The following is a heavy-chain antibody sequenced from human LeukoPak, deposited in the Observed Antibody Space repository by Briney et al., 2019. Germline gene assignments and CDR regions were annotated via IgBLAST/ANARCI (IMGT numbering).Heavy chain of an antibody. D-gene: IGHD3-10*01. CDR2: ISSSSSYI. V-gene: IGHV3-21*01. CDR3: ARDRVEYYFDY. J-gene: IGHJ4*02. CDR1: KFTFSNYW. Sequence: PGGSLRLSCAASKFTFSNYWMNWVRQAPGKGLEWVSSISSSSSYIYYADSVKGRFTISRDNAKNSLYLQMNSLRAEDTAVYYCARDRVEYYFDYWGQGTLVTVSS.